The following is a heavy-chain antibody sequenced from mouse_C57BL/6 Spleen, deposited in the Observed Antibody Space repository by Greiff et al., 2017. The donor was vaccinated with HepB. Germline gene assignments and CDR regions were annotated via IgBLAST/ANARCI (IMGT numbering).Heavy chain of an antibody. CDR1: GFTFSDYY. Sequence: DVKLVESGGGLVQPGGSLKLSCAASGFTFSDYYMYWVRQTPEKRLEWVAYISNGGGSTYYPDTVKGRFTISRDNAKNTLYLQMSRLKSEDTAMYYCARHSGYPGVFDYWGQGTTLTVSS. V-gene: IGHV5-12*01. D-gene: IGHD2-2*01. CDR3: ARHSGYPGVFDY. J-gene: IGHJ2*01. CDR2: ISNGGGST.